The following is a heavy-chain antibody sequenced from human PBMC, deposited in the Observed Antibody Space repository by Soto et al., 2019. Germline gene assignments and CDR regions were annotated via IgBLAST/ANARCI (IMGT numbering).Heavy chain of an antibody. V-gene: IGHV1-18*01. J-gene: IGHJ6*03. CDR3: ARGSWFGEFGYYYYMDV. CDR2: ISAYNGNT. CDR1: GYTFTSYG. Sequence: QVQLVQSGAEVKKPGASVKVSCKASGYTFTSYGISWVRQAPGQGLEWMGWISAYNGNTNYAQKLQGRVTMTTDTSTSTAYRELRSLRSDDTAVYYCARGSWFGEFGYYYYMDVWGKGTTVTVSS. D-gene: IGHD3-10*01.